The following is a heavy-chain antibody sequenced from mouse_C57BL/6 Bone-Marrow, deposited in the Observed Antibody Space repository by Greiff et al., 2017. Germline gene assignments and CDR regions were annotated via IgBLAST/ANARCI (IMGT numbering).Heavy chain of an antibody. J-gene: IGHJ3*01. CDR2: SAPETGGT. CDR3: TRRCYYYRSSFGF. V-gene: IGHV1-15*01. CDR1: GYTFTDYE. Sequence: QVQLKQPGAELVRPGASVTLSCKASGYTFTDYEMHWVKQTPVHGLEWIGASAPETGGTAYNQKFKGKAILTADKTSSTAYMELRSLTSEDDSVYYCTRRCYYYRSSFGFWGRGTLVTDSA. D-gene: IGHD1-1*01.